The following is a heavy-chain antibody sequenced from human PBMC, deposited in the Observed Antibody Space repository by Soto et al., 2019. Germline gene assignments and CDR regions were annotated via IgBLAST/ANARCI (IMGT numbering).Heavy chain of an antibody. CDR1: GFTFSTYA. D-gene: IGHD6-13*01. J-gene: IGHJ4*02. V-gene: IGHV3-30*04. CDR2: ISYDARNK. Sequence: PGGSLRLSCAASGFTFSTYAMHWVRQAPGKGLEWVAIISYDARNKYYADSVKGRFTVSRDNSKNTLYLQMNSLRAEDTAVYFCARGYSSSSAAFDYWGQRTLVTVSS. CDR3: ARGYSSSSAAFDY.